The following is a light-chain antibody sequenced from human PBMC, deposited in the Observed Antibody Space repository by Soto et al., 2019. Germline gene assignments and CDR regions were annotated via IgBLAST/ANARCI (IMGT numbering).Light chain of an antibody. J-gene: IGKJ1*01. V-gene: IGKV2-28*01. CDR1: QSLLHSNGYNY. CDR2: LGS. CDR3: QQYHSYPWT. Sequence: DIVMTQSPLSLPVTPGEPASISCRSSQSLLHSNGYNYLEWYLQKPGQSPQLLIYLGSNRASGVPDRFSGSGSGTDFTLIISRLQPDDFATYYCQQYHSYPWTFGQGTKVEIK.